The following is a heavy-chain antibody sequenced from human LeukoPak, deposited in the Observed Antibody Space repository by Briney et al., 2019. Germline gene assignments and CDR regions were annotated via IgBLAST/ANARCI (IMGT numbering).Heavy chain of an antibody. CDR3: VKDTGYSYGPFDY. V-gene: IGHV3-9*01. D-gene: IGHD5-18*01. CDR1: GFTFDDYA. CDR2: ISWNNYNI. Sequence: PGGSLRLSCAASGFTFDDYAMHWVRKTPGEGLEWVSGISWNNYNIGYADSAKGRFTISRDNAKNSLYLQMNSLGLEDTALYYCVKDTGYSYGPFDYWGQGALVTVSS. J-gene: IGHJ4*02.